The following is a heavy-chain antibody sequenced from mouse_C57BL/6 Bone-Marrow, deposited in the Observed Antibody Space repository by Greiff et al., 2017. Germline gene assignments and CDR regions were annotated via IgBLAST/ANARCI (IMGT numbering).Heavy chain of an antibody. V-gene: IGHV14-4*01. J-gene: IGHJ2*01. D-gene: IGHD2-1*01. Sequence: VQLQQSGAELVRPGASVKLSCTASGFNIKDDYMHWVKQRPEQGLEWIGWIDPENGDTEYASKFQGKATITADTSSNTAYLQLSSLTSEDTAVYYCTVYYIHSPFDYWGQGTTLTVSS. CDR1: GFNIKDDY. CDR2: IDPENGDT. CDR3: TVYYIHSPFDY.